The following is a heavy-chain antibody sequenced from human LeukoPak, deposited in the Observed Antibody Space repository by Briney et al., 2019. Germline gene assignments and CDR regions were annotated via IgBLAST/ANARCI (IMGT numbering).Heavy chain of an antibody. J-gene: IGHJ4*02. D-gene: IGHD1-26*01. CDR1: GFTFSSYG. CDR2: LWYDGSNK. CDR3: AREWVVGATGTLDY. Sequence: PGGSLRLSCAASGFTFSSYGMHWVRQAPGKGLEWVAVLWYDGSNKYYADSVKGRFTISRDNSKNTLYLQMNSLRAEDTAVYYCAREWVVGATGTLDYWGQGTLVTVSS. V-gene: IGHV3-33*01.